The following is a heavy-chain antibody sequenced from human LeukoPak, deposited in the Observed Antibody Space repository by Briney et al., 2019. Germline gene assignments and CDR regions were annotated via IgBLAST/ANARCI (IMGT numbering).Heavy chain of an antibody. CDR3: AKDKDYGYYMDV. Sequence: GGSLSLSCEAPGFTLSSYGMHWVRKAPGKGLEWWAVIWYDGSDKYYADSVKGRFTISRDNSKNTLYLQMNSLRAEDTAVYYCAKDKDYGYYMDVWGKGTTVTVSS. J-gene: IGHJ6*03. CDR2: IWYDGSDK. V-gene: IGHV3-33*06. D-gene: IGHD3-16*01. CDR1: GFTLSSYG.